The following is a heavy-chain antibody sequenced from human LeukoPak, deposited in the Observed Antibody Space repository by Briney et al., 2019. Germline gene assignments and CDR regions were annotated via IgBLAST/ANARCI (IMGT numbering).Heavy chain of an antibody. D-gene: IGHD3-22*01. J-gene: IGHJ4*02. CDR1: GYTFTGYY. CDR3: ARGAHYHDSSEGYDY. Sequence: ASVKVSCKASGYTFTGYYMHWVRQAPGQGLEWIGWINPNSGATNYAQKFQGRVTMTRDTTISTAYMELSRLRSDDTAIYHCARGAHYHDSSEGYDYWGQGTLVTVSS. CDR2: INPNSGAT. V-gene: IGHV1-2*02.